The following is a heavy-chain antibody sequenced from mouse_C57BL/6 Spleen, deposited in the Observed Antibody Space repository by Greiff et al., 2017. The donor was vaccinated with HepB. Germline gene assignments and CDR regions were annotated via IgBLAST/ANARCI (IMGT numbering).Heavy chain of an antibody. CDR1: GFTFSDYG. Sequence: EVNVVESGGGLVKPGGSLKLSCAASGFTFSDYGMHWVRQAPEKGLEWVAYISSGSSTIYYADTVKGRFTISRDNAKNTLFLQMTSLRSEDTAMYYCARLYYTAYYAMDYWGQGTSVTVSS. D-gene: IGHD2-1*01. CDR3: ARLYYTAYYAMDY. J-gene: IGHJ4*01. V-gene: IGHV5-17*01. CDR2: ISSGSSTI.